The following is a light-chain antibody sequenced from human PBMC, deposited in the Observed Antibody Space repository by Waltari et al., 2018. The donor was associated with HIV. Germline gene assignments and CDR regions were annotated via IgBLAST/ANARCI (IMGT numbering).Light chain of an antibody. CDR3: SSFADRDGFYVL. CDR1: NSDTGSYGY. Sequence: QSALTQPPSASGSPGQSVTLSCTGSNSDTGSYGYVSWYQLHPGKAPKLVISDVTKRPSGVSDRFSGSKSANTAFLTVSGLQAEDEADYYCSSFADRDGFYVLFGGGTRLTVL. CDR2: DVT. J-gene: IGLJ2*01. V-gene: IGLV2-8*01.